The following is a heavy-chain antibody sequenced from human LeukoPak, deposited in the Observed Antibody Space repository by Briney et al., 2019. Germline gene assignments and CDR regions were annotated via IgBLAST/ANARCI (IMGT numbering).Heavy chain of an antibody. Sequence: SETLSLTCTVSGGSISNKYWSWIRQPPGKGLEWIGYIYYSGSTNYNPSLKSRVTISVDTSKNQFSLKLSSVTAADTAVYYCARTTEAHSWRTRYYDYYMDVWGKGTTVTVS. CDR2: IYYSGST. D-gene: IGHD6-13*01. V-gene: IGHV4-59*01. CDR3: ARTTEAHSWRTRYYDYYMDV. CDR1: GGSISNKY. J-gene: IGHJ6*03.